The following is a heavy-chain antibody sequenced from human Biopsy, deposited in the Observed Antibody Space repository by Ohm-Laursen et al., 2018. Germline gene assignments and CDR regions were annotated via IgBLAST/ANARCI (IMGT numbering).Heavy chain of an antibody. V-gene: IGHV1-69*01. Sequence: SSVKASCKTSGGTFSDYAISWPRQAPGQGLEWMGGIIPLFGTTNYAQKFQGRVTITADESTSTAYMELSSLGSDDTAVYYCARDALGGGSYRFFYWGQGSLVTVSS. CDR3: ARDALGGGSYRFFY. CDR1: GGTFSDYA. D-gene: IGHD1-26*01. J-gene: IGHJ4*02. CDR2: IIPLFGTT.